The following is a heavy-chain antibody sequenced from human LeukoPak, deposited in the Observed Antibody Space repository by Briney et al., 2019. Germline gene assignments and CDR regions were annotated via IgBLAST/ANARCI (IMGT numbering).Heavy chain of an antibody. CDR2: ISGSGGST. D-gene: IGHD3-10*01. CDR3: ARGGVDHYGSGTYYLMYYFDH. J-gene: IGHJ4*02. V-gene: IGHV3-23*01. CDR1: GFTFSSYG. Sequence: GGSLRLSCAASGFTFSSYGMSWVRQAPGKGLEWVSAISGSGGSTYYADSVKGRFTVSRDDPHNTLYLQMNSVRAEDTAVYFCARGGVDHYGSGTYYLMYYFDHWGQGALVTVSS.